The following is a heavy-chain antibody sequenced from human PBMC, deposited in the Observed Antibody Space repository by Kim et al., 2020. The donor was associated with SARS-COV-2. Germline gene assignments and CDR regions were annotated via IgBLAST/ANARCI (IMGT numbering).Heavy chain of an antibody. D-gene: IGHD5-18*01. V-gene: IGHV4-4*02. Sequence: SETLSLTCAVSGGSISSSNWWSWVRQPPGKGLEWIGEIYHSGSTNYNPSLKSRVTISVDKSKNQFSLKLSSVTAADTAVYYCASLADVDTAMVGGGIWGQGTMVTVSS. CDR3: ASLADVDTAMVGGGI. J-gene: IGHJ3*02. CDR1: GGSISSSNW. CDR2: IYHSGST.